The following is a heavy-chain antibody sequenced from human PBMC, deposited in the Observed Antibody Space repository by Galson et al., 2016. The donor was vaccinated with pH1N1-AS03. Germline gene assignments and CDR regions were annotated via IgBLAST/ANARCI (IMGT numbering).Heavy chain of an antibody. Sequence: LSLTCTVSGGSISSGDYNWSWFRQPPGKGLEWIGYIYYTGNTYYNPSLKSRLSISVDTSKNQFSLRLNSVTAADTAVYYCARGGAYRHFDYWGQGTLVTVSS. D-gene: IGHD4-11*01. CDR3: ARGGAYRHFDY. CDR1: GGSISSGDYN. CDR2: IYYTGNT. J-gene: IGHJ4*02. V-gene: IGHV4-30-4*01.